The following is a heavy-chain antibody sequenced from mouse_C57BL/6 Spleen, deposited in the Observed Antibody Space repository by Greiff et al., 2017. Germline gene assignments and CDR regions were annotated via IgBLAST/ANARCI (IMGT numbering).Heavy chain of an antibody. J-gene: IGHJ2*01. D-gene: IGHD1-1*01. CDR3: ARHVEGYYGSSYGLDY. CDR2: ISSGGSYT. V-gene: IGHV5-6*02. CDR1: GFTFSSYG. Sequence: EVKLEESGGDLVKPGGSLKLSCAASGFTFSSYGMSWVRQTPDKRLEWVATISSGGSYTYYPDSVKGRFTISRDNAKNTLYLQMSSLKSEDTAMYYCARHVEGYYGSSYGLDYWGQGTTLTVSS.